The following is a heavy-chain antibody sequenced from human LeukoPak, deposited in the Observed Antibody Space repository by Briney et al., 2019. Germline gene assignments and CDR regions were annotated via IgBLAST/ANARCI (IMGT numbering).Heavy chain of an antibody. Sequence: ASVKVSCKASGYTFTSYGISWVRQAPGQGLEWMGWISAYNGNTNYAQKLQGRVTMTTDTSTSTAYMELRSLRSDDTAVYYCARTTMVRGVIWYYYYYYYMDVWGKGTTVTISS. D-gene: IGHD3-10*01. V-gene: IGHV1-18*01. J-gene: IGHJ6*03. CDR1: GYTFTSYG. CDR2: ISAYNGNT. CDR3: ARTTMVRGVIWYYYYYYYMDV.